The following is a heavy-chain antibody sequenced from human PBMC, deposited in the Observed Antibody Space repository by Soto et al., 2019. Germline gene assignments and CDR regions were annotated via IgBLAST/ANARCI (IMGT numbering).Heavy chain of an antibody. CDR3: ARDREPHSGWYFDY. D-gene: IGHD6-19*01. V-gene: IGHV4-59*01. Sequence: SETLSLTCTVSGGSISSYYWSWIRQPPGKGLEWIGYIYYSGSTNYNPSLKSRVTISVDTSKNQFSLKLGSVTAADTAVYYCARDREPHSGWYFDYWGQGTLVTVSS. J-gene: IGHJ4*02. CDR2: IYYSGST. CDR1: GGSISSYY.